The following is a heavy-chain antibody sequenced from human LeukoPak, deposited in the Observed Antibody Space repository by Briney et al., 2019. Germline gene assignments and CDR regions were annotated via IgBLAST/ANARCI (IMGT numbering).Heavy chain of an antibody. CDR2: ISYDGHNE. D-gene: IGHD4-23*01. J-gene: IGHJ4*02. CDR3: AKDLGSVVTPPSPDS. CDR1: GFTFSGYG. V-gene: IGHV3-30*18. Sequence: GRSLKLSCAASGFTFSGYGMHWVRQAPGKGLEWVAVISYDGHNEYYADSVKGRFTISRDNSKNTLYLQMNSLRAEDTAVYYCAKDLGSVVTPPSPDSWGQGTLVTVSS.